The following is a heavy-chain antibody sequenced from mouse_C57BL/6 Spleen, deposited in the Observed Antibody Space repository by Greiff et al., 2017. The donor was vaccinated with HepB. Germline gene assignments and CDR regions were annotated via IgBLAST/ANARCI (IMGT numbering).Heavy chain of an antibody. J-gene: IGHJ2*01. CDR3: ARGGGRGPFYFDY. Sequence: QVQLQQPGAELVKPGASVKLSCKASGYTFTSYWMHWVKQRPGQGLEWIGMIHPNSGSTNYNEKFKSKATLTVDKSSSTAYMQLSSLTSEDSAFYYGARGGGRGPFYFDYWGQGTTLTVSS. CDR2: IHPNSGST. CDR1: GYTFTSYW. V-gene: IGHV1-64*01.